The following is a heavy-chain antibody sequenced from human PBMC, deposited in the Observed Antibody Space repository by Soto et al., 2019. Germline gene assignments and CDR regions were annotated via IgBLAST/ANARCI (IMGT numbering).Heavy chain of an antibody. Sequence: QVQLVESGGGVVQPGRSLRLSCAASGFIFSRYAMHWVRQAPGKGLEWVALISDDGRTKYYADSVKGRFTISRDNSKNTLYLQMTSLSAEDTAVYYCTRADLTVTLSVFDPWGQGTLVTVSS. CDR3: TRADLTVTLSVFDP. D-gene: IGHD4-17*01. CDR2: ISDDGRTK. J-gene: IGHJ5*02. V-gene: IGHV3-30*04. CDR1: GFIFSRYA.